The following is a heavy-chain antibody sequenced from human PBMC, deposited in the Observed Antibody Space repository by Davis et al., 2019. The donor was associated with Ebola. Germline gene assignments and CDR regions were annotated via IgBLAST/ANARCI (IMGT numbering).Heavy chain of an antibody. V-gene: IGHV4-34*01. CDR3: ARGRMTTIVVVNYYYFYMDV. CDR2: INPSGST. J-gene: IGHJ6*03. Sequence: SETLSLTCAVYGASFSRYYWGWVRQTPGRGLEWIGEINPSGSTNYNPSLKSRVAMSVDTSKNQLSLNVRSVTAADTAVYYCARGRMTTIVVVNYYYFYMDVWGKGATVTVSS. D-gene: IGHD3-22*01. CDR1: GASFSRYY.